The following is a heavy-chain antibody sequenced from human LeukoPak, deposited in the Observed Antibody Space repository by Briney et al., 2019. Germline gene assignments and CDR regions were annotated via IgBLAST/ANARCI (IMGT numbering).Heavy chain of an antibody. V-gene: IGHV3-7*01. J-gene: IGHJ4*02. CDR2: ITQGGSEK. CDR1: GFTLSNRW. CDR3: ASASSHRIAAGGDY. Sequence: GGSLRLSCEASGFTLSNRWMTWVRQAPGKGLEWVATITQGGSEKFYVDSVKGRFTISGDNAKNSLYLQMNSLRAEDTAVYYCASASSHRIAAGGDYWGQGTLVTVSS. D-gene: IGHD6-13*01.